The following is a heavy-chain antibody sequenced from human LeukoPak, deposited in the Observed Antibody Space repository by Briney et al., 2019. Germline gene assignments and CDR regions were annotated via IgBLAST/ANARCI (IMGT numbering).Heavy chain of an antibody. Sequence: PSETLSLTCTVSGGSISRSSYYWGWIRQPPGKGLEWIGYIYYSGSTNYNPSLKSRVTISVDTSKNQFSLKLSSVTAADTAVYYCARIGSGWFRWFDPWGQGTLVTVSS. V-gene: IGHV4-61*05. CDR2: IYYSGST. J-gene: IGHJ5*02. CDR3: ARIGSGWFRWFDP. CDR1: GGSISRSSYY. D-gene: IGHD6-19*01.